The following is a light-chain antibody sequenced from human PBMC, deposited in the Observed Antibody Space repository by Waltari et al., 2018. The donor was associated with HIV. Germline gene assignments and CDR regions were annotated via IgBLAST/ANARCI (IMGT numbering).Light chain of an antibody. J-gene: IGKJ4*01. CDR3: KQTYSTHTT. CDR1: QNISSY. CDR2: AAS. V-gene: IGKV1-39*01. Sequence: DIQMTQSPSSLSASVGDRVTIPCRASQNISSYLSWYQQKPGKGPNLLIYAASSLQSGAPSRFSGSGSGTNFTLTISSLQPEDFATYYCKQTYSTHTTFGGGSKVEIK.